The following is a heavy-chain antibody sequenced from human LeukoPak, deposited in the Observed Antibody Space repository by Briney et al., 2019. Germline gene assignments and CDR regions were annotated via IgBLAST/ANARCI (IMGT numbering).Heavy chain of an antibody. CDR3: ARTVARIGY. CDR2: ISSSGSTI. CDR1: GFTFSSYE. D-gene: IGHD4-23*01. V-gene: IGHV3-48*03. Sequence: GGSLRLSCAASGFTFSSYEMNWVRQAPGKGLEWVSHISSSGSTIYYTDSVKGRITISRDNTKYSLYLQMNSLRAEDTAIYYCARTVARIGYWGQGTLVTVPS. J-gene: IGHJ4*02.